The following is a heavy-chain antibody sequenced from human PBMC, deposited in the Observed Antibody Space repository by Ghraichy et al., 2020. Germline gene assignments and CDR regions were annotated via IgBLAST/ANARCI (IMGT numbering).Heavy chain of an antibody. CDR2: ISGSAYTT. V-gene: IGHV3-23*01. J-gene: IGHJ4*02. D-gene: IGHD4-17*01. CDR1: GFTFSNYA. Sequence: GGSLRLSCAASGFTFSNYAMTWVRQAPGKGLESVSAISGSAYTTKYAGSVRCLFTISRDNSKNTLYLQMNSLRAEDTAVYFCARNAEGIGADYCDFLAFWGQGTLVPVSS. CDR3: ARNAEGIGADYCDFLAF.